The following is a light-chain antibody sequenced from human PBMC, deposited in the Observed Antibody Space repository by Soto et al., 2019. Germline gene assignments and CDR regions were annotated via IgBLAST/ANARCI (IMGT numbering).Light chain of an antibody. Sequence: PGGPATLSCSASQSVSSSVAWYQHKPGQSPRLVVYSGYKRSPGIPARFSGSGSGTDFTLTISSLEPEDFAVYYCQQYGSSPPITFGPGTRLEIK. CDR3: QQYGSSPPIT. J-gene: IGKJ5*01. V-gene: IGKV3-20*01. CDR1: QSVSSS. CDR2: SGY.